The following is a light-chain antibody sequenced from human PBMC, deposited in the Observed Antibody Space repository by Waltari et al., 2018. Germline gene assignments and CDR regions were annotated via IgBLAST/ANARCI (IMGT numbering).Light chain of an antibody. CDR3: QSADNSGTPVV. V-gene: IGLV3-25*03. CDR2: KDS. Sequence: YDLTQPPSVSVSAGQTARITCSGNPFPNQFAYWYQQKPGQAPVLMIYKDSERPSGIPERFSGSSSGTTVMLTISGVQAEDEADYYCQSADNSGTPVVFGGGTKLTVL. CDR1: PFPNQF. J-gene: IGLJ2*01.